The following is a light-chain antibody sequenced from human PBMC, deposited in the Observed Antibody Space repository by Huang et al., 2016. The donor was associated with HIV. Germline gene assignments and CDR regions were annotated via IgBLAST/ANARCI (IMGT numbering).Light chain of an antibody. CDR3: QQRSYWPHT. Sequence: VLTQSLATLSLSPGERATLSCRASQSVNSYLAWSQQKPGQTPRLLIYDASNRATGVPARFSGSGSGTDFTLTSSSLEPEDSAVYYCQQRSYWPHTFGGGSKLEIK. J-gene: IGKJ4*01. CDR1: QSVNSY. CDR2: DAS. V-gene: IGKV3-11*01.